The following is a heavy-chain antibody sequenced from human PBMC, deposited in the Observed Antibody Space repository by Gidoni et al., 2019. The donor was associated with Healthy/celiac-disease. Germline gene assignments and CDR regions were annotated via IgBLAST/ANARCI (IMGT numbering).Heavy chain of an antibody. Sequence: EVQLVESGGGLVQPGGSLRLSCAASGFTFSSYWMSWVRQAPGKGLEWVANIKQDGSEKYYVDSVKGRFTISRDNAKNSLYLQMNSLRAEDTAVYYCARDKGGSWYDAFDIWGQGTMVTVSS. V-gene: IGHV3-7*03. D-gene: IGHD6-13*01. J-gene: IGHJ3*02. CDR3: ARDKGGSWYDAFDI. CDR1: GFTFSSYW. CDR2: IKQDGSEK.